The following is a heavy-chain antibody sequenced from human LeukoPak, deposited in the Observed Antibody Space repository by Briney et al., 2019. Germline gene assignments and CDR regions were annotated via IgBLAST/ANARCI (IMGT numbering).Heavy chain of an antibody. CDR1: GFTFSSYA. CDR3: AKDWEGSGSYSIFDY. V-gene: IGHV3-23*01. D-gene: IGHD3-10*01. Sequence: GGSLRLSCAASGFTFSSYAMSWVRQAPGKGLEWVSAISVSVGRTYYADSVKGRFTISRDNSKNTLYLQMNSLRAEDTAVYCCAKDWEGSGSYSIFDYWGRGTLATVSS. J-gene: IGHJ4*02. CDR2: ISVSVGRT.